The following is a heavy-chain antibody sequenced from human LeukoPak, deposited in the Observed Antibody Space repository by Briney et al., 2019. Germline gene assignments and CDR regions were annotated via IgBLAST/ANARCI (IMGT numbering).Heavy chain of an antibody. Sequence: GESLKISCQGSGYSFSTSWIAWVRQIPGKGLEWMGIIYPDDSDTQYSPSFQGQVTISADKSIRTAYLYLRTLKASDTAMYYCAGDSSGYFFLEYWGQGTLVTVSS. CDR3: AGDSSGYFFLEY. D-gene: IGHD3-22*01. J-gene: IGHJ4*02. CDR1: GYSFSTSW. V-gene: IGHV5-51*01. CDR2: IYPDDSDT.